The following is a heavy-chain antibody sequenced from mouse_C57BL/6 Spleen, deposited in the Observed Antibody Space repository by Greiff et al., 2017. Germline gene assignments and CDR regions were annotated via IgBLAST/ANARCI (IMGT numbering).Heavy chain of an antibody. Sequence: EVQLQQSGAELVRPGASVKLSCTASDFNIKDDYMHWVKQRPEQGLEWIGWIDPENGDTEYASKFQGKATITADTSSNTAYLQLSSLTSEDTAVYYCTTSGYDYAWFAYWGQGTLVTVSA. D-gene: IGHD2-4*01. J-gene: IGHJ3*01. CDR3: TTSGYDYAWFAY. CDR1: DFNIKDDY. V-gene: IGHV14-4*01. CDR2: IDPENGDT.